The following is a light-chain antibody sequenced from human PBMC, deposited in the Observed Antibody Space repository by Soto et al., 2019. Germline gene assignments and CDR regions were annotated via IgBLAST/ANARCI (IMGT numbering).Light chain of an antibody. Sequence: QSALTQPASVSGSPGQSITISCTGTSNDVGGYDYVTWYQHHPGKAPKLMIYDVSNRPSGISDRFSASKSGNTASLTISGVQAEDEADYYCSSYTSRATRVFGGGTKVTVL. J-gene: IGLJ2*01. CDR2: DVS. CDR1: SNDVGGYDY. CDR3: SSYTSRATRV. V-gene: IGLV2-14*03.